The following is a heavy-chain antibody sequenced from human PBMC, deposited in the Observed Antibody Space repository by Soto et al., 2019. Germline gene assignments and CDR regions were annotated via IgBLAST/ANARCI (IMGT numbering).Heavy chain of an antibody. CDR3: ARDLAAGDY. V-gene: IGHV1-46*01. Sequence: QVQLVQSGAEVKKPGASVKLSCKASGYTFINYYIHWVRQAPGQGIEWMGIFNPTSGSTNYAQKFQGRVTLTMDTSTRTVYMELSSLRFDDTAVYYCARDLAAGDYWGQGTLVTVSS. CDR2: FNPTSGST. D-gene: IGHD6-13*01. J-gene: IGHJ4*02. CDR1: GYTFINYY.